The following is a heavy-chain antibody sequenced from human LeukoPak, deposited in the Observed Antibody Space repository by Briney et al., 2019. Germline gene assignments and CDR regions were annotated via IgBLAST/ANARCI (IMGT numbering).Heavy chain of an antibody. CDR2: IYHSGST. CDR1: GFSFSSYGM. CDR3: ARVLLKAFDI. D-gene: IGHD3-10*01. J-gene: IGHJ3*02. Sequence: GSLRLSCAGSGFSFSSYGMHWVRQAPGKGLEWIGEIYHSGSTNYNPSLKSRVTISVDKSKNQFSLKLSSVTAADTAVYYCARVLLKAFDIWGQGTMVTVSS. V-gene: IGHV4-4*02.